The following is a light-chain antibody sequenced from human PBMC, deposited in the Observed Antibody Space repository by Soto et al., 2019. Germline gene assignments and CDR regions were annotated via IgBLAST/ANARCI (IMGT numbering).Light chain of an antibody. CDR3: QQYGRSPFT. CDR1: QSVSSNN. CDR2: GAS. Sequence: EIVLTPSPGTLSLSPGERATLSCRASQSVSSNNLAWYQQRPGQAPRVVIYGASTRATGIPERFSGSGSGTDFTITISRLEPEDFAVYYCQQYGRSPFTFGPGTKVDIK. V-gene: IGKV3-20*01. J-gene: IGKJ3*01.